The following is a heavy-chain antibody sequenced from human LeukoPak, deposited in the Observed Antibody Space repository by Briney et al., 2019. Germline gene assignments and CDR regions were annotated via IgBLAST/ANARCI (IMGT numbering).Heavy chain of an antibody. CDR1: GFTFSSYG. CDR2: ISYDGSNK. Sequence: GRSLRLSCAASGFTFSSYGMHWVRQAPGKGLEWVAVISYDGSNKYYADSVKGRFTISRDNSKNTLYLQMNSLRAEDTAVYYCAKEENDFWGGQRDWGQGTLVTVSS. J-gene: IGHJ4*02. CDR3: AKEENDFWGGQRD. D-gene: IGHD3-3*01. V-gene: IGHV3-30*18.